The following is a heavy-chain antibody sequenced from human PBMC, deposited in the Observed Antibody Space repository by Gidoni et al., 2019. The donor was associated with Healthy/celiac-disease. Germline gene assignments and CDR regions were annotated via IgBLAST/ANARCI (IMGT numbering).Heavy chain of an antibody. V-gene: IGHV1-3*01. D-gene: IGHD3-22*01. CDR2: INAGNGNT. CDR1: GYTFTSSA. CDR3: AREGYYDSSGYYPYFDY. Sequence: QVQLVQSGAEVKKPGASLEVSCKAPGYTFTSSAMHWVLQAPGQRLEWMGWINAGNGNTKYSQKCQGRVTITRDTAASTAYMELSSLRSEDTAVYYCAREGYYDSSGYYPYFDYWGQGTLVTVSS. J-gene: IGHJ4*02.